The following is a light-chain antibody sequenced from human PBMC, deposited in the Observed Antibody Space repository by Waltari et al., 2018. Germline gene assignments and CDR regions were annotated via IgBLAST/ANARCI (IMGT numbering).Light chain of an antibody. CDR2: EVT. CDR1: SSDVGVYNY. Sequence: QSALTQPASVSGSPGQSITISCTGTSSDVGVYNYVSWFQQHPDKAPRPWLFEVTNRPSGVSNRFSGSKSGNTASLTISGLQAEDEADYYCSSYTSRATWVFGGGTRLAVL. J-gene: IGLJ3*02. CDR3: SSYTSRATWV. V-gene: IGLV2-14*01.